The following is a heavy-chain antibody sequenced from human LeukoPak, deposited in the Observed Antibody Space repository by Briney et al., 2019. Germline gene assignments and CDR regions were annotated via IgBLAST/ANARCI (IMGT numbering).Heavy chain of an antibody. Sequence: GGSLRLSCAASGFTFGSYAMTWARQAPVKGLEWVSAISGSGGSTYYADSVKGRFTISRDNSKNTLYLQMNSLRAEDTAVHFCAKDRAESMIVVVADYWGQGTLVTVSS. J-gene: IGHJ4*02. CDR1: GFTFGSYA. CDR3: AKDRAESMIVVVADY. CDR2: ISGSGGST. D-gene: IGHD3-22*01. V-gene: IGHV3-23*01.